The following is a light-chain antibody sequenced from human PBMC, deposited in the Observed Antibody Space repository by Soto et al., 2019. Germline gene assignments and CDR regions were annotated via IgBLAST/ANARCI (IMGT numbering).Light chain of an antibody. CDR3: LQDYNYPWT. CDR2: VAS. V-gene: IGKV1-6*01. J-gene: IGKJ1*01. Sequence: IQMTQSPSSLSASVGDRVTITCRASRYIITALSWYQHRPGQAPTVLICVASSLQSGVPSRFSGSGYGTDFTLTISSLQPEDFATYYCLQDYNYPWTFGQGTKVDIK. CDR1: RYIITA.